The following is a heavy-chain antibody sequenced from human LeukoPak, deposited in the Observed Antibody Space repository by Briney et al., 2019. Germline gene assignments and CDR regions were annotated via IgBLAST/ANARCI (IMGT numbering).Heavy chain of an antibody. CDR2: IKEDGSEK. V-gene: IGHV3-7*01. CDR1: GLTFSSYS. CDR3: ARDYTGGWNDF. J-gene: IGHJ4*02. D-gene: IGHD7-27*01. Sequence: GGSLRLSCAASGLTFSSYSMNWVRQAIGKGLECVAKIKEDGSEKHYVDSVRGRFTISRDNARNSLYLQMNNLRADDTAVYYCARDYTGGWNDFWGQGTLVTVSS.